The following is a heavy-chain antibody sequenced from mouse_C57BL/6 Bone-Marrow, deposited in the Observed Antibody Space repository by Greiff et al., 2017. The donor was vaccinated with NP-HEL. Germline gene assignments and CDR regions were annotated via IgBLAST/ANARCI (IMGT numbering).Heavy chain of an antibody. CDR1: GYTFTDFA. D-gene: IGHD2-3*01. Sequence: VQGVESGPEVVRPGVSVKISCKGSGYTFTDFAMHWVKQSHAKSLEWIGVIRTYNGNTNYNQKFKVKATMTVDKSSNTAYMELARLTSEDSAIYYCAREAGYYYYAMDYWGQGTSVTVSS. V-gene: IGHV1-67*01. CDR3: AREAGYYYYAMDY. CDR2: IRTYNGNT. J-gene: IGHJ4*01.